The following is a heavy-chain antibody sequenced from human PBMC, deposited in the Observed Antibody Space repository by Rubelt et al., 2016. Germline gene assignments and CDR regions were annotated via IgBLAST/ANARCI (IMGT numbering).Heavy chain of an antibody. CDR2: IYTSGST. CDR3: ARLADYYDSRGYYSSDY. J-gene: IGHJ4*02. CDR1: GGSISSYY. Sequence: QVQLQESGPGLVKPSETLSLTCTVSGGSISSYYWSWIRQPAGKGLEWIGRIYTSGSTNYNPSPKSRVSMSVDTSKNQVSVKLSSVTAAETAVYYCARLADYYDSRGYYSSDYWGQGTLVTVSS. V-gene: IGHV4-4*07. D-gene: IGHD3-22*01.